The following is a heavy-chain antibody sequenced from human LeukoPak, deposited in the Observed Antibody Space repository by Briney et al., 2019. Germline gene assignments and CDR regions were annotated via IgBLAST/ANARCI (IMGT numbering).Heavy chain of an antibody. D-gene: IGHD4-23*01. V-gene: IGHV4-39*07. J-gene: IGHJ4*02. CDR3: AMTTVVTSGPYFDY. Sequence: SETLSLTCAVSGGSISSDRYYWGWIRQPPGKGLEWIGSAYHSGETYHNPSLKSLVTISLDTSRKQFSLNLNSVTAADTAVYYCAMTTVVTSGPYFDYWGQGTLVTVSS. CDR1: GGSISSDRYY. CDR2: AYHSGET.